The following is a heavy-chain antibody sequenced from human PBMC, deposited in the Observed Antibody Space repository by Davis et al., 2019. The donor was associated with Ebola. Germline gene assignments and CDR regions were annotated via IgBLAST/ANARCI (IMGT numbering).Heavy chain of an antibody. V-gene: IGHV4-34*01. J-gene: IGHJ5*02. CDR1: AGSFSGYY. CDR2: IYYSGST. D-gene: IGHD5-18*01. Sequence: SETLSLTCAVYAGSFSGYYWSWIRQPPGKGLEWIGSIYYSGSTYYNPSLKSRVTISVDTSKNQFSLKLSSVTAADAAVYSCARPVGDTAMGRVGGNWFDPWGQGTLGTGSS. CDR3: ARPVGDTAMGRVGGNWFDP.